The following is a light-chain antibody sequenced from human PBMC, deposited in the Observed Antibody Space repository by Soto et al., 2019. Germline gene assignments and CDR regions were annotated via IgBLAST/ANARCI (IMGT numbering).Light chain of an antibody. CDR2: DVT. Sequence: QSVLTQPRSASGPPGQSATISCTGTANDVGGHNYVSWYQQHPGEAPKLLIYDVTERPSGVPDRFSGSKSGNTASLTISGLQTEDEADYYCYSYAGTYTFVFGTGTKVTVL. CDR1: ANDVGGHNY. V-gene: IGLV2-11*01. CDR3: YSYAGTYTFV. J-gene: IGLJ1*01.